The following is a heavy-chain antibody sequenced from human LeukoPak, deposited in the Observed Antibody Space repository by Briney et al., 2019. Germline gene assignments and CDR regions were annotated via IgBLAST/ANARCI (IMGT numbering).Heavy chain of an antibody. CDR3: ARLHSGNLRLGFDY. CDR2: ISSNGGST. Sequence: PGGSLRLSCAASGFTFSSYAMDWVRQAPGKGLEYVSAISSNGGSTYYANSVKGRFTISRDNSKNTLYLQMGSLRAEDMAVYYCARLHSGNLRLGFDYWGQGTLVTVSS. J-gene: IGHJ4*02. CDR1: GFTFSSYA. V-gene: IGHV3-64*01. D-gene: IGHD3-16*01.